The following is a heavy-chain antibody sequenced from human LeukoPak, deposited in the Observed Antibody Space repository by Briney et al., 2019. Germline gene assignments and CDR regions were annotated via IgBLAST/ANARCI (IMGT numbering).Heavy chain of an antibody. V-gene: IGHV1-69*01. CDR1: VGTFSSYA. CDR3: ARGVRERFLDY. CDR2: IIPIFGTA. Sequence: SVKVSCKASVGTFSSYAISCVRQAPGQGLEWMGGIIPIFGTANYAQKFQGRVTITADESTSTAYMELSSLRSEDTAVYYCARGVRERFLDYWGQGTLVTVSS. D-gene: IGHD5-24*01. J-gene: IGHJ4*02.